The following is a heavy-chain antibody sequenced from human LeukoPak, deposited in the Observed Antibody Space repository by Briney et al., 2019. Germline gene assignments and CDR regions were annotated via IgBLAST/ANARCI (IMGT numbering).Heavy chain of an antibody. D-gene: IGHD3-3*01. CDR1: GFTFSSYS. V-gene: IGHV3-21*01. Sequence: GGSLRLSCAASGFTFSSYSMNWVRQAPGKGLEWVSSISSSSSYIYYADSVKGRFTISRDNAKNSLYLQMNSLRAEDTAVYYCARENLNVLRFLEWLSYFDYWGQGTLVTVSS. J-gene: IGHJ4*02. CDR3: ARENLNVLRFLEWLSYFDY. CDR2: ISSSSSYI.